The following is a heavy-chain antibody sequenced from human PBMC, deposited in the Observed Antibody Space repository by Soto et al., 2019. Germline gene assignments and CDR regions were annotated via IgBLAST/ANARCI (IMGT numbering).Heavy chain of an antibody. D-gene: IGHD2-15*01. CDR2: ISGSGGST. V-gene: IGHV3-23*04. J-gene: IGHJ6*02. Sequence: VQLVESGGGVVQPGRSLRLSCAASGFTFSSYAMSWVRQAPGKGLEWVSAISGSGGSTYYADSVKGRFTISRDNSKNTLYLQMNSLRAEDTAVYYCAKDRYCSGGSCYLYYYYGMDVWGQGTTVTVSS. CDR1: GFTFSSYA. CDR3: AKDRYCSGGSCYLYYYYGMDV.